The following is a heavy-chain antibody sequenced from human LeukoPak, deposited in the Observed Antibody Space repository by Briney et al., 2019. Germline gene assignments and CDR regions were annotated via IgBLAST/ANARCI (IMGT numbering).Heavy chain of an antibody. D-gene: IGHD2-15*01. CDR1: GFTCRSYA. CDR3: ARQVVAATTAFGY. CDR2: ISGSGGST. V-gene: IGHV3-23*01. Sequence: GGSLRLSCAASGFTCRSYAMRWVPQAPGKGLEWVSAISGSGGSTYYADSVKGRFTISRDNSKNTLYLQMNSLRAEATAVYYCARQVVAATTAFGYWGQGTLVTVSS. J-gene: IGHJ4*02.